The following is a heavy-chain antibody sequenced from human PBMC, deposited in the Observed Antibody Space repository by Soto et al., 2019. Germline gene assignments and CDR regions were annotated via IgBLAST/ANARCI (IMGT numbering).Heavy chain of an antibody. CDR3: VKGRSVSIAARDAFDI. V-gene: IGHV3-64D*09. J-gene: IGHJ3*02. D-gene: IGHD6-6*01. Sequence: GSLRLSCSASGFTFSRYAMHWVRQAPGKGLEYVSAISSNGGSTYYADSVKGRFTISRDNSKNTLYLQMSSLRAEDTAVYYCVKGRSVSIAARDAFDIWGQGTMVTVSS. CDR2: ISSNGGST. CDR1: GFTFSRYA.